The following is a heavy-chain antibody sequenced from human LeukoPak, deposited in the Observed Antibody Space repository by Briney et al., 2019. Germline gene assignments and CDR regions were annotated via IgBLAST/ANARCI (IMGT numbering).Heavy chain of an antibody. CDR3: AKGLSDVLLWFGEFTDAFDI. CDR1: GFTFSSYG. V-gene: IGHV3-30*18. Sequence: GRSLRLSCAASGFTFSSYGMHWVRLAPGKGLEWVAVISYDGSNKYYADSVKGRFTISRDNSKNTLYLQMNSLRAEDTAVYYCAKGLSDVLLWFGEFTDAFDIWGQGTMVTVSS. J-gene: IGHJ3*02. CDR2: ISYDGSNK. D-gene: IGHD3-10*01.